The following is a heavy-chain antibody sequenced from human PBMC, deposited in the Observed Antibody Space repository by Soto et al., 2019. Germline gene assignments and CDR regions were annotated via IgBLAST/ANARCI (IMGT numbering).Heavy chain of an antibody. CDR1: GGSFSSSSYY. J-gene: IGHJ4*02. CDR2: VDYTGSA. CDR3: ARDRRVTGTTLDY. Sequence: QVPLQESGPGVVKPSETLSLTCTVSGGSFSSSSYYWSWIRQPPGKGLEWIGFVDYTGSATYSPSLKSRLTISLDTPKKQFSLKVNSVTAADTAVYYCARDRRVTGTTLDYWGQGILVTVSS. V-gene: IGHV4-61*01. D-gene: IGHD1-7*01.